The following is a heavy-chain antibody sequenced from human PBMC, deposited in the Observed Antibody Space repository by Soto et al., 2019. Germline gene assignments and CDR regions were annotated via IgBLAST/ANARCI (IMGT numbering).Heavy chain of an antibody. V-gene: IGHV3-48*02. D-gene: IGHD4-17*01. J-gene: IGHJ6*02. Sequence: EVQLVESGGGSVQPGGSLRLSCAASGFTFSSYSMNWVRQAPGKGLEWVSYISSSSSTIYYADSVKGRFTISRDNAKNSLYLQMNSLRDEDTAVYYCARDIDYGETGIAYYYYGMDVWGQGTTVTVSS. CDR2: ISSSSSTI. CDR1: GFTFSSYS. CDR3: ARDIDYGETGIAYYYYGMDV.